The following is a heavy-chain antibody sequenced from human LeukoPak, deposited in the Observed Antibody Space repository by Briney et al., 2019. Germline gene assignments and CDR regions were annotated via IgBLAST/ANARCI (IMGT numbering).Heavy chain of an antibody. CDR2: ISGNGGST. J-gene: IGHJ4*02. CDR1: GFTFSSYA. Sequence: GGSLRLSCAASGFTFSSYAMSWVRQAPGKGLEWVSSISGNGGSTYYADSVKGRFTISRDNSKDTLYLQMNSLRAEDTAVYYCAKERPEEYYGSGSYFDYWGQGTLVTVSS. V-gene: IGHV3-23*01. CDR3: AKERPEEYYGSGSYFDY. D-gene: IGHD3-10*01.